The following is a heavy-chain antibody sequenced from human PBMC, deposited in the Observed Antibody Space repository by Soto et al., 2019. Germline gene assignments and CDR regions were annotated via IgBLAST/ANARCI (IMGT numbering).Heavy chain of an antibody. D-gene: IGHD2-8*01. Sequence: GGSLRLSCAASGFTFSSYGMHWVRQAPGKGLEWVAVISYDGSNKYYADSVKGRFTISRDNSKNTLYLQMNSLRAEDTAVYYCAKGIFRGYADYWGQGTLVTVSS. CDR3: AKGIFRGYADY. V-gene: IGHV3-30*18. J-gene: IGHJ4*02. CDR2: ISYDGSNK. CDR1: GFTFSSYG.